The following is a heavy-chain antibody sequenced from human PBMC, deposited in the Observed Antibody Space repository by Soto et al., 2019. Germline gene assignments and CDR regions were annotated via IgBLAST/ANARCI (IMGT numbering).Heavy chain of an antibody. J-gene: IGHJ5*02. CDR3: ARHGRYCSHTSCYACFGT. CDR2: IDPSDSYT. D-gene: IGHD2-2*01. V-gene: IGHV5-10-1*01. CDR1: RFISFW. Sequence: RFISFWISRVIQKHGKCLEWMGRIDPSDSYTNFSPSFQGHVTISADKSISTAYLQWSSLKASDTAMYYCARHGRYCSHTSCYACFGTCGQGPLGTVSS.